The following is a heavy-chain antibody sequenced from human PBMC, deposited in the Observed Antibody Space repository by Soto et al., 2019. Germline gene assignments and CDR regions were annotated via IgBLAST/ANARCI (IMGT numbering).Heavy chain of an antibody. CDR2: ISYDGSNK. D-gene: IGHD3-10*01. CDR3: AKGPYYYGSGSYSDYYYYMDV. V-gene: IGHV3-30*18. Sequence: GGSLRLSCAASGFTFSSYGMHWVRQAPGKGLEWVAVISYDGSNKYYADSVKGRFTISRDNSKNTLYLKMNSLSAEDTAVYYCAKGPYYYGSGSYSDYYYYMDVWGKGTTVTVSS. CDR1: GFTFSSYG. J-gene: IGHJ6*03.